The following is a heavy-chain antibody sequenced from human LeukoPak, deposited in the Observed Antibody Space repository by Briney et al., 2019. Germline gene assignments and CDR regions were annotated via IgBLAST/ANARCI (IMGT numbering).Heavy chain of an antibody. D-gene: IGHD6-13*01. CDR2: INHSGST. J-gene: IGHJ4*02. V-gene: IGHV4-34*01. Sequence: SETLSLTCAVYGGSFSGYYWSWIRQPPGKGMEWIGEINHSGSTNYNPSLKSRVTISVDTSKNQFSLKLSSVTAADTAVYYCAREKIAAAGPRGYFDYWGQGTLVTVSS. CDR3: AREKIAAAGPRGYFDY. CDR1: GGSFSGYY.